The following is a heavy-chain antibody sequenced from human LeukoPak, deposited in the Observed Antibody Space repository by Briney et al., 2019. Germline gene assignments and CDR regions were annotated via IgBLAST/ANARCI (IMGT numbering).Heavy chain of an antibody. CDR3: AKDRELYYVDTAMVSGY. CDR2: ISGTGGST. D-gene: IGHD5-18*01. J-gene: IGHJ4*02. V-gene: IGHV3-23*01. Sequence: GGSLRLSCAASGFTFSNYAMSWVRQAPGKGLEWVSSISGTGGSTYYADSVKGRFTISRDNSNNTLYLQMNSLRAEDTAVYYCAKDRELYYVDTAMVSGYWGQGTLVTVSS. CDR1: GFTFSNYA.